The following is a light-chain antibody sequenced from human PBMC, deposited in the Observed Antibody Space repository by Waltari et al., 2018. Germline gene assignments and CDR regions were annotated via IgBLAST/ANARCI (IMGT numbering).Light chain of an antibody. V-gene: IGLV2-8*01. CDR2: EVN. CDR1: RTNVGVYIF. J-gene: IGLJ3*02. Sequence: QSVLTQPPSASGSLGQSGTISCTGARTNVGVYIFLPWYQQPPGKAPKPISYEVNNPPSGVPDRFSGSKSGNTASLTVSGLLAEDEADYYCTSYAGKNILVFGGGTNLTVL. CDR3: TSYAGKNILV.